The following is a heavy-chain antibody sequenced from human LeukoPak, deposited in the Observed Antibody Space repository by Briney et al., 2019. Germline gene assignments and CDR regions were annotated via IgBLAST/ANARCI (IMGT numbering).Heavy chain of an antibody. Sequence: SCKASGGTFSSYAMHWDRQAPGKGLEWVAVISYDGSNKYYADSVKGRFTISRDNSKNTLYLQMNSLRAEDTAVYYCARETEVGYYFDYWGQGTLVTVSS. D-gene: IGHD1-26*01. V-gene: IGHV3-30*04. CDR3: ARETEVGYYFDY. CDR2: ISYDGSNK. J-gene: IGHJ4*02. CDR1: GGTFSSYA.